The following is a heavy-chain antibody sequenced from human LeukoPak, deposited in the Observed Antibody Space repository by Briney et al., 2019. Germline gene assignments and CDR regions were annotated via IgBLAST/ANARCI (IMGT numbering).Heavy chain of an antibody. V-gene: IGHV1-18*01. CDR1: GYTFTSHG. CDR2: ISAYNGNT. CDR3: ARDYDFWSGYYVYYYYGMDV. J-gene: IGHJ6*02. D-gene: IGHD3-3*01. Sequence: ASGKVSCKASGYTFTSHGISWVRQAPGQGLEWMGWISAYNGNTNYAQKLQGRVTMTTDTSTSTAYMELRSLRSDDTAVYYCARDYDFWSGYYVYYYYGMDVWGQGTTVTVSS.